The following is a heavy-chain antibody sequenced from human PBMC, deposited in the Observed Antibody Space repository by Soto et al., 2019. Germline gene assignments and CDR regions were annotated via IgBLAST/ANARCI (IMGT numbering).Heavy chain of an antibody. J-gene: IGHJ5*02. Sequence: ASVRLCKASGYTFTRYTMNWVRQAPGQRLEWMGWINPDNGNTKSSQKFQDRVIITRDTSASTAYMDLSSLRSEDTAVYYCARGIATGQLDPWGQGTLVTVSS. CDR1: GYTFTRYT. V-gene: IGHV1-3*01. CDR2: INPDNGNT. D-gene: IGHD2-15*01. CDR3: ARGIATGQLDP.